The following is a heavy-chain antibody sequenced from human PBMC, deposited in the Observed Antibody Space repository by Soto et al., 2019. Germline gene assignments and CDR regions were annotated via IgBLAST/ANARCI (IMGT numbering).Heavy chain of an antibody. V-gene: IGHV1-2*04. J-gene: IGHJ6*02. Sequence: ASVKVSCKASGYTFTGYYMHWVRQAPGQGLEWMGWINPNSGGTNYAQKFQGWVTMTRDTSISTAYMELSRLRSDDTAVYYCARAEDYYYYYDMDVWGQGTTVTVSS. CDR1: GYTFTGYY. CDR2: INPNSGGT. CDR3: ARAEDYYYYYDMDV.